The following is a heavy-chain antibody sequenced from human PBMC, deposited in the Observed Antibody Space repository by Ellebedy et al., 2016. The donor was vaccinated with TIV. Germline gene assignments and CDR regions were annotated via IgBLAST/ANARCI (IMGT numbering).Heavy chain of an antibody. V-gene: IGHV3-11*04. CDR3: ARELNAMDV. CDR1: GFTFSDYY. Sequence: GGSLRLXXAASGFTFSDYYMSWIRQAPGKGLEWVSYISSSGSTIYYADSVKGRFTISRDNSKNTLYLQMNSLRAEDTAVYYCARELNAMDVWGQGTTVTVSS. J-gene: IGHJ6*02. CDR2: ISSSGSTI.